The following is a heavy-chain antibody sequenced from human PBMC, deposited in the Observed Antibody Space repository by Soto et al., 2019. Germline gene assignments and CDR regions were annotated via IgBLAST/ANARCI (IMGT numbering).Heavy chain of an antibody. CDR2: IIPILGIA. V-gene: IGHV1-69*02. J-gene: IGHJ4*02. CDR1: GGTFSSYT. D-gene: IGHD6-13*01. CDR3: ARGSGYSSSWYSYYFDY. Sequence: QVQLVQSGAEVKKPGSSVKVSCKASGGTFSSYTISWVRQAPGQGLEWMGRIIPILGIANYAQKFQGRVTITADKSTSTAYMELSRLRSEDTAVYYCARGSGYSSSWYSYYFDYWGQGTLVTVSS.